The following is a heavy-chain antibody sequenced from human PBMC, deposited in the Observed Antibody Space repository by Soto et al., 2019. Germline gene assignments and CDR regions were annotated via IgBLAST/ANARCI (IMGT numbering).Heavy chain of an antibody. CDR1: GGTFSSYA. D-gene: IGHD5-18*01. V-gene: IGHV1-69*13. CDR2: IIPIFGTA. J-gene: IGHJ4*02. CDR3: ARGFGYSYGSGGYYFDY. Sequence: SVKVSCKASGGTFSSYAISWVRQAPGQGLEWMGGIIPIFGTANYAQKFQGRVTITADESTSTAYMELSSLRSEDTAVYYCARGFGYSYGSGGYYFDYWGQGTLVTVSS.